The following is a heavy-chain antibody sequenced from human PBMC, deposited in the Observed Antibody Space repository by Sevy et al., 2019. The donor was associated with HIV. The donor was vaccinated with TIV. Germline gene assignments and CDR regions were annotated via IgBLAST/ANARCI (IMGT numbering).Heavy chain of an antibody. V-gene: IGHV4-59*08. Sequence: SEILSLTCTVSGGSITSLYWNWIWQPPGKGLEWIANIYYNGHINYNPSLKSRVTLSLDTSKNQFSLRLSSVTAADTAMYYCAGENAWGRGYSWGQGTLVTVSS. CDR2: IYYNGHI. CDR1: GGSITSLY. D-gene: IGHD1-26*01. CDR3: AGENAWGRGYS. J-gene: IGHJ4*02.